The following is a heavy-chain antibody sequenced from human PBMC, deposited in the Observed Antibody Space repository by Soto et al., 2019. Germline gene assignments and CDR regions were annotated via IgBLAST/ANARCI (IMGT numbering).Heavy chain of an antibody. Sequence: ASVKVSCKASGYTFTSYGISWVRQAPGQGLEWMGWISAYNGNTNYAQKLQGRVTMTTDTSTSTAYMELRSLRSDDTAVYYCARDVRFGVDLDAFDIWGQGTRVTVSS. V-gene: IGHV1-18*01. CDR2: ISAYNGNT. D-gene: IGHD3-3*01. CDR3: ARDVRFGVDLDAFDI. CDR1: GYTFTSYG. J-gene: IGHJ3*02.